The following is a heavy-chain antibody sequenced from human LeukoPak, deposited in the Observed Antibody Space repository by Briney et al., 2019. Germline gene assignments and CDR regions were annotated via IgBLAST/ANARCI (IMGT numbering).Heavy chain of an antibody. D-gene: IGHD6-13*01. CDR3: ARDRHVAAAGTGLPEG. Sequence: ASVKVSCKVSGYTLTELSMHWVRQAPGKGLEWMGGFDPEDGETIYAQKFQGRVTMTEDTSTDTAYMELSSLRSEDTAVYYCARDRHVAAAGTGLPEGWGQGTMVTVSS. CDR1: GYTLTELS. J-gene: IGHJ3*01. CDR2: FDPEDGET. V-gene: IGHV1-24*01.